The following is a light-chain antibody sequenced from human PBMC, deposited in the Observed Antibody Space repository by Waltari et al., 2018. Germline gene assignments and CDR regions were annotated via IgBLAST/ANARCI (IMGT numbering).Light chain of an antibody. CDR1: TNDIGSYDY. J-gene: IGLJ2*01. CDR2: EVS. Sequence: QSALTQPPSASGSPGQSVTLSCTGTTNDIGSYDYVSWYQHHPGKAPKLIIYEVSNRPSGVSNLSSGSMSGSTASLTVSALQVEDEAIYYCSSYVASSIVFGGGTRLTVL. V-gene: IGLV2-8*01. CDR3: SSYVASSIV.